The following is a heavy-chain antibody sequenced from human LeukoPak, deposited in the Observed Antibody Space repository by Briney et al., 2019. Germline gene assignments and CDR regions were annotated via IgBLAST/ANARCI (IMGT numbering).Heavy chain of an antibody. J-gene: IGHJ4*02. D-gene: IGHD6-13*01. Sequence: PGGSLRLSCAASEFTFSTYWMTWVRQAPGKGLEWVANMSQDGSETYYVDSVKGRFTISRDNAKNSLYLQMNSLRAEDTAVYYCARDIAAPGSYWGQGTLVTASS. CDR2: MSQDGSET. CDR1: EFTFSTYW. CDR3: ARDIAAPGSY. V-gene: IGHV3-7*01.